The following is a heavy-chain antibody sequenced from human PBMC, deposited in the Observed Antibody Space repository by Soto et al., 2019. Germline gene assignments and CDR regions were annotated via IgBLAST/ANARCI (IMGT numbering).Heavy chain of an antibody. Sequence: ASLKVSCKASGYTFNSYGIHWVRQAPGQRLEWMGWINAANGDTKYSPKFQGRVTITRDTSASTAYMELSSLRSEDTAVYYCVRRHVSATGIDWFDPWGQGTLVTVSS. V-gene: IGHV1-3*01. CDR1: GYTFNSYG. J-gene: IGHJ5*02. CDR2: INAANGDT. D-gene: IGHD6-13*01. CDR3: VRRHVSATGIDWFDP.